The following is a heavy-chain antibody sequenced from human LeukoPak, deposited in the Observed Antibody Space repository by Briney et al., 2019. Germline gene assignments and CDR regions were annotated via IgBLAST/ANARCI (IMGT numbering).Heavy chain of an antibody. Sequence: SETLSLTCAVSGYSISSGYYWGWIRPPTGKGLEWIGSIYHSGSTYYNPSLKSRVTISVDTSKNQFSLKLSSVTAADTAVYYCARDGDIVVVVAGQYFDYSGQGTLVTVSS. CDR1: GYSISSGYY. D-gene: IGHD2-15*01. CDR2: IYHSGST. CDR3: ARDGDIVVVVAGQYFDY. V-gene: IGHV4-38-2*02. J-gene: IGHJ4*02.